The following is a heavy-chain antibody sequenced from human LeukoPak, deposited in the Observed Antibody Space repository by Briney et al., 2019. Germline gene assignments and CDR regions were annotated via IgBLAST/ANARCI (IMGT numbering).Heavy chain of an antibody. CDR2: IYYSGST. CDR1: GGSISSGGYY. CDR3: ARDRDFWSGPPIGMDV. V-gene: IGHV4-31*03. D-gene: IGHD3-3*01. J-gene: IGHJ6*02. Sequence: SETLSLTCTVSGGSISSGGYYWSWIRQHPGKGLEWIGYIYYSGSTYYNPSLKSRVTISVDTSKNQFSLKLSSVTAADTAVYYCARDRDFWSGPPIGMDVWGQGTTVTVSS.